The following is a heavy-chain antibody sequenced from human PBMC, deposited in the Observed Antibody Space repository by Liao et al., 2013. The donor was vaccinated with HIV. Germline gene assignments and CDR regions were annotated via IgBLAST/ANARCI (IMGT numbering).Heavy chain of an antibody. CDR2: IDYSGNT. V-gene: IGHV4-39*07. D-gene: IGHD3-3*01. CDR3: SRALSGIQFLEWATADYFDF. CDR1: GGSISSSRYS. J-gene: IGHJ4*02. Sequence: QLQLQESGPGLVKPSETLSLTCTVSGGSISSSRYSWGWIRQPPGKGLDWIGNIDYSGNTYYTPSLQSRVTISVDTSQNHFSLKLTSVTAADTAVYYCSRALSGIQFLEWATADYFDFWGQGTLVTVSS.